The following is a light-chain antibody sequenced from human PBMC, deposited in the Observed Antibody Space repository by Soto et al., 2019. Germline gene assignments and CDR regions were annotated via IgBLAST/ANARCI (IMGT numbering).Light chain of an antibody. V-gene: IGLV2-8*01. CDR3: SSQAGSRQVV. CDR2: EVT. J-gene: IGLJ2*01. CDR1: GSDIGSSNF. Sequence: QSALTQPPSASGSPGQSVTISCTGTGSDIGSSNFVSWYQQHPGKAPKLIIYEVTQRPSGVSDRFSGSKSGNTVSLTVSGLQAEDEADYFCSSQAGSRQVVFGGGTKLTVL.